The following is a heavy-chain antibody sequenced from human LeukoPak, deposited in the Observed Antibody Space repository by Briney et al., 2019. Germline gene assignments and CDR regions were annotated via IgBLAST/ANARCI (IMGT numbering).Heavy chain of an antibody. CDR1: GFTFDDYA. Sequence: TGGSLRLSCAASGFTFDDYAMHWVRQAPGEGLEWVSLISGDGGSTYYADSVKGRFTISRDNSKNSLYLQMNSLRTEDTALYYXXXXSPSYVWGSYRLRPFDXXGQXTLVTV. J-gene: IGHJ4*02. D-gene: IGHD3-16*02. CDR2: ISGDGGST. CDR3: XXXSPSYVWGSYRLRPFDX. V-gene: IGHV3-43*02.